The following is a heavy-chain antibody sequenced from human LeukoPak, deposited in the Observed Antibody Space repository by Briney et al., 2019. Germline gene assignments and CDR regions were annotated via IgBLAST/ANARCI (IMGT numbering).Heavy chain of an antibody. V-gene: IGHV4-4*02. Sequence: SGTLSLTCIVSGGSISSLNLWSWLRQPPGKGLEWIGEMYLGGTTNFNPSLKSRVTILVDKSKNQLSLQLTSVTAADTAVYYCAGLEGRYSTDWFYFFDYWGQGALVTVSS. CDR1: GGSISSLNL. D-gene: IGHD6-19*01. J-gene: IGHJ4*02. CDR3: AGLEGRYSTDWFYFFDY. CDR2: MYLGGTT.